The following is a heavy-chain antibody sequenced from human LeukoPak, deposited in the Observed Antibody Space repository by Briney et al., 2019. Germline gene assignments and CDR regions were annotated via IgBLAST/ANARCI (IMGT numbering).Heavy chain of an antibody. J-gene: IGHJ6*03. CDR1: GFTFSIYA. V-gene: IGHV3-23*01. CDR2: ITSSGTGT. D-gene: IGHD5-12*01. CDR3: AREWVATINNYMDV. Sequence: GGSLRLSCAASGFTFSIYAMSWVRQAPGKGLEWVSSITSSGTGTFYADSVKGRLTISRDNSENTLYLQMNSLRVEDTAVYYCAREWVATINNYMDVWGKGTTVTVSS.